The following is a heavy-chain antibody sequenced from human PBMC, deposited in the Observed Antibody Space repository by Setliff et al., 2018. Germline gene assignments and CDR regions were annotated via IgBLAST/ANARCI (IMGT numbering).Heavy chain of an antibody. CDR3: ARSYYYDSSAANWFDP. Sequence: GASVKVSCKASGYTFTGYYMHWVRQAPGQGLEWMGRINPNSGGTNYAQKFQGRVTMTRDTSISTAHTELSRLRSDDTAVYYCARSYYYDSSAANWFDPWGQGTQVTVSS. J-gene: IGHJ5*02. CDR2: INPNSGGT. CDR1: GYTFTGYY. D-gene: IGHD3-22*01. V-gene: IGHV1-2*06.